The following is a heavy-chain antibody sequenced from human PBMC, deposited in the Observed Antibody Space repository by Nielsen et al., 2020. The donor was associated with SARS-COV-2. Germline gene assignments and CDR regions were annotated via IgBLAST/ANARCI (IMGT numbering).Heavy chain of an antibody. V-gene: IGHV3-30*04. CDR2: ISYDGSNK. Sequence: GESLKISCAASGFTFSSYAMHWVRQAPGKGLEWVAVISYDGSNKYYADSVKGRFTISRDNSKNTLYLQMNSLRAEDTAVYYCASVAYDILTGYYLYWGQGTLVTVSS. J-gene: IGHJ4*02. CDR3: ASVAYDILTGYYLY. D-gene: IGHD3-9*01. CDR1: GFTFSSYA.